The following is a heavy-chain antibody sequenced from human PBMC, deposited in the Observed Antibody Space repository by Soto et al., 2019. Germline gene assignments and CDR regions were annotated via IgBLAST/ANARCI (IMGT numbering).Heavy chain of an antibody. CDR1: GGTFSSYA. Sequence: QVQLVQSGAEVKKPGSSVKVSCKASGGTFSSYAISWVRQAPGQGLEWMGGIIPIFGTGNYAQKFQGRVTITADESTSTAYMELSSLRSEDTAVYYCAREIRVVAAAGTGYFQHWGQGTLVTVSS. J-gene: IGHJ1*01. CDR2: IIPIFGTG. V-gene: IGHV1-69*01. CDR3: AREIRVVAAAGTGYFQH. D-gene: IGHD6-13*01.